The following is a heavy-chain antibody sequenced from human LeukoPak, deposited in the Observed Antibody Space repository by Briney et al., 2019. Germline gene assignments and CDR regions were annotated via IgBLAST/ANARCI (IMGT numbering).Heavy chain of an antibody. CDR1: GFTFSGSA. Sequence: GGSLRLSCAASGFTFSGSAMHWVRQASGKGLEWVGRIRSKANSYATAYAASVKGRFTISRDDSKNTAYLQMNSLKTEDTAVYYCTTLWFGELLRDYWGQGTLVTVSS. CDR3: TTLWFGELLRDY. D-gene: IGHD3-10*01. V-gene: IGHV3-73*01. J-gene: IGHJ4*02. CDR2: IRSKANSYAT.